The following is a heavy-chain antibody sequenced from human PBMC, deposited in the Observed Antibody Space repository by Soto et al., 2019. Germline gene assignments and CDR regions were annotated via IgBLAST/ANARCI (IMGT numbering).Heavy chain of an antibody. V-gene: IGHV4-39*01. CDR3: TRHHPHHYDSSGYFDY. Sequence: QLQMQEPGPGLVKPSETRSLTCTVSDGSISTSSYYWGWIRQSPGKGLEWIGTIFYTGRTYYNPSLESRVTLSVDTSKNQFSLHLTSVTAADTAVYYCTRHHPHHYDSSGYFDYWGQGTLVTVSS. J-gene: IGHJ4*02. D-gene: IGHD3-22*01. CDR1: DGSISTSSYY. CDR2: IFYTGRT.